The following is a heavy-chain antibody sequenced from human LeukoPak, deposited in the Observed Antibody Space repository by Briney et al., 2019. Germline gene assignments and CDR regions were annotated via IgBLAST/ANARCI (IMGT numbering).Heavy chain of an antibody. CDR2: ITGSGGNT. Sequence: GALRLSCAASGFTFSNYAMSWVRQAPGKGLEWVSAITGSGGNTYYADTVKGRFTISRDNSKNTVFLQMNSLRAEDTAVYYCAKWGDYDVLTGYYVSDYWGQGTLVTVSS. V-gene: IGHV3-23*01. CDR3: AKWGDYDVLTGYYVSDY. CDR1: GFTFSNYA. J-gene: IGHJ4*02. D-gene: IGHD3-9*01.